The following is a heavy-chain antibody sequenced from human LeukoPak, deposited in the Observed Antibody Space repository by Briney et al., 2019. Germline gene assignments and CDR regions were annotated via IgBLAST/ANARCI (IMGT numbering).Heavy chain of an antibody. CDR1: GGSFSGYY. CDR2: IFYSGST. Sequence: SETLSLTCVVYGGSFSGYYWGWIRQPPGKGLEWIGSIFYSGSTYYNPSLKSRVTISVDTSKTQLSLKLSSVTAADTAVYYCARAGSGSYYAGHYYYAMDVWGQGTTVTVSS. CDR3: ARAGSGSYYAGHYYYAMDV. V-gene: IGHV4-34*12. D-gene: IGHD3-10*01. J-gene: IGHJ6*02.